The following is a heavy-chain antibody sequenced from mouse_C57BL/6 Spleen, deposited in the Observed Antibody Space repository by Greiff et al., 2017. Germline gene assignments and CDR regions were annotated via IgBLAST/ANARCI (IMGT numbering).Heavy chain of an antibody. D-gene: IGHD4-1*01. CDR3: AREGELAYYVDY. CDR1: GYTFTDHT. CDR2: IYPRDGST. J-gene: IGHJ2*01. V-gene: IGHV1-78*01. Sequence: VKLMESDAELVKPGASVTISCKVSGYTFTDHTIHWMKQRPEQGLEWIGYIYPRDGSTKYNEKFKGKATLTADKSSSTAYMQLNSLTSEDSAVYFCAREGELAYYVDYWGQGTTLTVSS.